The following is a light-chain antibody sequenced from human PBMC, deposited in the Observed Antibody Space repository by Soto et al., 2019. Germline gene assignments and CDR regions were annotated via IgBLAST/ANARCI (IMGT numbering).Light chain of an antibody. CDR2: DVS. J-gene: IGKJ2*01. CDR1: QSVRSSF. Sequence: EIVLTQSAGTLSLSPGERATLSCRASQSVRSSFFAWYQQKPGQAPRLLIYDVSVRATGIPDRFSGSGSGTDFTLTINILEPEDFAVYYCQQYENSVMYTFGQGTKLEIK. V-gene: IGKV3-20*01. CDR3: QQYENSVMYT.